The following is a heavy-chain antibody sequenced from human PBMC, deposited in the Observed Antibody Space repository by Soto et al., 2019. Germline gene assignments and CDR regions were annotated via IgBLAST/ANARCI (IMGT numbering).Heavy chain of an antibody. CDR3: ARGSCSSTSCYRIYYFDY. J-gene: IGHJ4*02. D-gene: IGHD2-2*02. CDR2: INHSGST. CDR1: GGSFSGYY. V-gene: IGHV4-34*01. Sequence: QVQLQQWGAGLLKPSETLSLTCAVYGGSFSGYYWSWIRQPPGKGLEWIGEINHSGSTNYNPSLKRRVTISVDTSKNQFSLKLSSVTAADTAVYYCARGSCSSTSCYRIYYFDYWGQGTLVTVSS.